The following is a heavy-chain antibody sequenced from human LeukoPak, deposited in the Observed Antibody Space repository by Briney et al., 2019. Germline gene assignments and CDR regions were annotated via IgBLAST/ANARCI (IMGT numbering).Heavy chain of an antibody. V-gene: IGHV4-34*01. CDR3: ARGRRRIDP. D-gene: IGHD1-14*01. J-gene: IGHJ5*02. CDR2: INHSGST. CDR1: GGSFSGYY. Sequence: PSETLSLTCAVYGGSFSGYYWSWIRQPPRKGLEWIGEINHSGSTNYNPSLKSRVTISVDTSKNQFSLRLSSVTAADTAVYYCARGRRRIDPWGQGTLVTVSS.